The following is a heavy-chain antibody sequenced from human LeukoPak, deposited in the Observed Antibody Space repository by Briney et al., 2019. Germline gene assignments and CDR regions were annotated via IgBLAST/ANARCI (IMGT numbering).Heavy chain of an antibody. D-gene: IGHD6-13*01. J-gene: IGHJ4*02. CDR2: ISGYNGNT. CDR3: ARDAYSSSWYEK. CDR1: VYTFTTYG. Sequence: ASVKVSCKASVYTFTTYGISGVRQAPGQGLEGMGWISGYNGNTKYAQKLQGRVTMTTDTSTSTAYMELRSLRSDDTAVYYCARDAYSSSWYEKWGQGTLVTVSS. V-gene: IGHV1-18*01.